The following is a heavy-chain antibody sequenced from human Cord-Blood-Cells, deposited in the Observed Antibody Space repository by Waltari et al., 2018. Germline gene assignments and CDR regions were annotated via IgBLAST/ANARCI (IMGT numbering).Heavy chain of an antibody. V-gene: IGHV1-2*02. Sequence: QVPLVQSGAEVKKPGASVKVSCKASGHTFTGYYTHWVGQAPGQGLEWMGWINPNSGGTNYAQKFQGRVTMTRDTSISTAYMELSRLRSDDTAVYYCALTGDDSPPPLWDYWGQGTLVTVSS. CDR2: INPNSGGT. CDR1: GHTFTGYY. D-gene: IGHD7-27*01. CDR3: ALTGDDSPPPLWDY. J-gene: IGHJ4*02.